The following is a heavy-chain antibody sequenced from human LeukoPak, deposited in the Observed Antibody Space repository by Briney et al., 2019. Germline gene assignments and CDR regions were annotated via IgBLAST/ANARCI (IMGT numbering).Heavy chain of an antibody. V-gene: IGHV5-51*01. CDR1: GYSFSTHW. D-gene: IGHD3-22*01. J-gene: IGHJ5*02. CDR3: ARPHYYDAAWWFDP. Sequence: GESLKISCQGSGYSFSTHWIAWVRQMPGKGLEYMGIIFPDDSDTKYSPSFRGQVTISADKSINTAYLQWDSLKASDTAMYYCARPHYYDAAWWFDPWGQGTLVTVSS. CDR2: IFPDDSDT.